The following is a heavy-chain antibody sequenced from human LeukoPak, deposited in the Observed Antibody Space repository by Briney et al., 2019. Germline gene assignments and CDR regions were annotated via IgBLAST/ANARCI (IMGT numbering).Heavy chain of an antibody. V-gene: IGHV3-9*01. CDR1: GFTFTIYV. D-gene: IGHD3-10*01. J-gene: IGHJ4*02. CDR3: SKWANWGRGESVFDY. CDR2: ISWNSGSI. Sequence: DRSLSLSCAAAGFTFTIYVMSWVRQAPGKGLEWIGGISWNSGSIGYADSVKGRVTISRDNAKNSLYLQLNRLRGEDTALYYSSKWANWGRGESVFDYWGQGILVTVSS.